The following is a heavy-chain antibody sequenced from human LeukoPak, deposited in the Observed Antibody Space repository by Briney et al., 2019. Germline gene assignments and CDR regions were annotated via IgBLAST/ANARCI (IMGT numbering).Heavy chain of an antibody. J-gene: IGHJ4*02. CDR2: ISYDGSNK. CDR3: VTYYFGSGSIL. V-gene: IGHV3-30*03. Sequence: GGSLRLSCAASGFTFSSYGMHWVRQAPGKGLEWVPVISYDGSNKYYADSVKGRFTISRDNSKNTLYLQMNSLRAEDTAVYYCVTYYFGSGSILWGQGTLVTVSS. D-gene: IGHD3-10*01. CDR1: GFTFSSYG.